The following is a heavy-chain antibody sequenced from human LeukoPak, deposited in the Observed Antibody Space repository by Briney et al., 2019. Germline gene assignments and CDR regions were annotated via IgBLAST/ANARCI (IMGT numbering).Heavy chain of an antibody. CDR1: GGSISSSSYY. J-gene: IGHJ4*02. V-gene: IGHV4-39*01. CDR2: IYYSGST. Sequence: SETLSLTCTVSGGSISSSSYYWGWMRQPQGKGLEWIGSIYYSGSTYYNPSLKSQVTISVDTSKTQFSLKLSSVTAADAAVYYCARHIGVAVAATYFEGWGQGTLVTVAS. CDR3: ARHIGVAVAATYFEG. D-gene: IGHD2-15*01.